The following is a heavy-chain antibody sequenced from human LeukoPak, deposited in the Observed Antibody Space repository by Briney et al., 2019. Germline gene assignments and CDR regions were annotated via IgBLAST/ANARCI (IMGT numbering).Heavy chain of an antibody. CDR3: ARHHKRGNYYGSGSYYWFDP. Sequence: SETLSLTCAVYGGSFSGYYWSWIRQPPGKGLEWIGEINHSGSTNYNPSLKSRVTISVDTSKNQFSLKLSSVTAADTAVYYCARHHKRGNYYGSGSYYWFDPWGQGTLVTVSS. D-gene: IGHD3-10*01. V-gene: IGHV4-34*01. CDR2: INHSGST. J-gene: IGHJ5*02. CDR1: GGSFSGYY.